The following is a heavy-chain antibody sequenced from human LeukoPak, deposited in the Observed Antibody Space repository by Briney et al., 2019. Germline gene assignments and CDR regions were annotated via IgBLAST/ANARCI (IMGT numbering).Heavy chain of an antibody. V-gene: IGHV3-21*06. CDR1: GFTFSSYA. D-gene: IGHD5-12*01. CDR2: INNVRSHI. Sequence: GGSLRLSCAASGFTFSSYAMHWVRQAPGKGLEWVSSINNVRSHIYYADSVRGRFTISRDNANNVLYLQMNSLRAEDTAVYYCARDPTYYLRFGYFDSWGQGTLVTVSS. CDR3: ARDPTYYLRFGYFDS. J-gene: IGHJ4*02.